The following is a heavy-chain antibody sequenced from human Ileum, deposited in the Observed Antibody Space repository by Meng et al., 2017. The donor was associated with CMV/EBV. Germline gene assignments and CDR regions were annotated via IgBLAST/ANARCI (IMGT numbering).Heavy chain of an antibody. CDR1: GYSFTSYS. Sequence: GESLKISCKGSGYSFTSYSIGWVRQMPGKGLEWMGIIYPGDSDTRYSPSFQGQVTISADKPISTTYLQGSSLKAADTAMYYCARQGRVGGYSLYYFDYWGQGTLVTVSS. D-gene: IGHD2-15*01. CDR2: IYPGDSDT. V-gene: IGHV5-51*01. CDR3: ARQGRVGGYSLYYFDY. J-gene: IGHJ4*02.